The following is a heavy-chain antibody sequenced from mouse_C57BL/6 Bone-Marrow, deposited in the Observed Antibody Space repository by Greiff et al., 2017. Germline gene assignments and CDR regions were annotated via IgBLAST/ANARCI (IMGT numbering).Heavy chain of an antibody. V-gene: IGHV1-81*01. D-gene: IGHD1-1*02. CDR1: GYTFTSYG. J-gene: IGHJ4*01. Sequence: QVQLKQSGAELARPGASVKLSCKASGYTFTSYGISWVKQRTGQGLEWIGEIYPRSGNTYYNEKFKGKATLTADKSSSTAYMELRSLTSEDSAVYFCARRLWKAMDYWGQGTSVTVSS. CDR3: ARRLWKAMDY. CDR2: IYPRSGNT.